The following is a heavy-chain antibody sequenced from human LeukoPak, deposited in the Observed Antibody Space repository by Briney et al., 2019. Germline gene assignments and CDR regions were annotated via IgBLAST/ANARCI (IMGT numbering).Heavy chain of an antibody. V-gene: IGHV3-7*01. CDR1: EFTFSDYW. J-gene: IGHJ4*02. D-gene: IGHD4/OR15-4a*01. CDR3: ARGPAYGARCDYLDY. CDR2: INKDGSEK. Sequence: GSLRLSCSTSEFTFSDYWMTWVRQAPGKGLEWVADINKDGSEKKQVDSVKGRFTISRDNAKNSLYLQMNSLRAEDTAVYFCARGPAYGARCDYLDYWGQGALVTVSS.